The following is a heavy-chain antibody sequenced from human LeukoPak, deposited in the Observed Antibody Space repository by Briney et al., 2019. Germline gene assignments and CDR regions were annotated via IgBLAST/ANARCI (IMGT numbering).Heavy chain of an antibody. V-gene: IGHV3-23*01. CDR2: ISGSGGNT. CDR1: GFTFNSYV. J-gene: IGHJ4*02. CDR3: AKDLLY. Sequence: GGSLRLSCAASGFTFNSYVMIWVRQAPGRGLEWLSAISGSGGNTFYADSVKGRFTISRDNSKNTLYLQMNSLRAEDTAVYYCAKDLLYWGQGTLVTVSS. D-gene: IGHD2/OR15-2a*01.